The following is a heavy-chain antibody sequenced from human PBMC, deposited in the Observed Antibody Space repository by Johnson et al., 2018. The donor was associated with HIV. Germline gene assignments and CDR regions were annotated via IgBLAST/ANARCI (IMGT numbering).Heavy chain of an antibody. D-gene: IGHD3-16*01. J-gene: IGHJ3*01. CDR3: SKDSIMITFGGIFDL. CDR2: LQHDGTSK. V-gene: IGHV3-30*02. Sequence: QVQLVESGGGLVQPGGSLRLSCAASGFTFSSFGMHWVRQAPGKGLEWVAFLQHDGTSKYYTDSVKGRFTISRDNSKNILYLQMNSLRPEDAAVYYCSKDSIMITFGGIFDLWGQGTGVTVSS. CDR1: GFTFSSFG.